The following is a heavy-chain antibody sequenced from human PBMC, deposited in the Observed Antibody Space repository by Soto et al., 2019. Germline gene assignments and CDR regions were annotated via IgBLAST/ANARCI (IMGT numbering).Heavy chain of an antibody. CDR2: IHQDGSEK. J-gene: IGHJ6*02. V-gene: IGHV3-7*05. CDR3: ARDGRTSWYSYDYHGMDV. D-gene: IGHD5-18*01. CDR1: GFTFRTYW. Sequence: EVQLVESGGGLVQPGGALRLSCGASGFTFRTYWLSWVRQVPGKGLEWVANIHQDGSEKNYVDSVKGRFTISRDNAKNALYLQMSSLRAEDTALYYCARDGRTSWYSYDYHGMDVWGQGTTVTVSS.